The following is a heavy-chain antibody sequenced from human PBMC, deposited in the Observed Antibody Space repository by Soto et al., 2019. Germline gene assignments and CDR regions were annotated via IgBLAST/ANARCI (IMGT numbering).Heavy chain of an antibody. V-gene: IGHV3-53*01. CDR1: GLTISGKKY. CDR2: LYDVDGS. D-gene: IGHD1-1*01. CDR3: ATWHEREHAYDV. J-gene: IGHJ3*01. Sequence: DVQLVESGGGLIQPGESLRLSCAAFGLTISGKKYVAWVRQAPGKGLEWVSALYDVDGSFYADSVKGRFTTSSDSSKTTVYLQMNDLRPADTAVYYCATWHEREHAYDVWGQGTTVTVSS.